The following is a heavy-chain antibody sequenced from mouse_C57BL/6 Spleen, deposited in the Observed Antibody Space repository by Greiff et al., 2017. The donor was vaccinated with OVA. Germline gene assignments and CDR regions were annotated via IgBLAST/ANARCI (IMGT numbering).Heavy chain of an antibody. CDR3: ARGGYYSAMDY. Sequence: QVQLKESGAELVKPGASVKISCKASGYAFSSYWMNWVKQRPGKGLEWIGQIYPGDGDTNYNGKFKGKATLTADKSSSTAYMQLSSLTSEDSAVYFCARGGYYSAMDYWGQGTSVTVSS. CDR2: IYPGDGDT. V-gene: IGHV1-80*01. CDR1: GYAFSSYW. D-gene: IGHD2-12*01. J-gene: IGHJ4*01.